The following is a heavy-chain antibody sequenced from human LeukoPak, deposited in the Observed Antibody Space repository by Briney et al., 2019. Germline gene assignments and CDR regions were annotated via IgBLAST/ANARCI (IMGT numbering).Heavy chain of an antibody. V-gene: IGHV4-59*01. D-gene: IGHD3-3*01. CDR3: ARGGPDFWSGYRLYGMDV. Sequence: SETLSLTCSVSGGSISSYYWSWIRQPPGKGREWMGYIYYSGSTNYNPSLKSRVTISVDTSKSQFSLKLSSVTAADTAVYYCARGGPDFWSGYRLYGMDVWGQGTTVTVSS. CDR2: IYYSGST. J-gene: IGHJ6*02. CDR1: GGSISSYY.